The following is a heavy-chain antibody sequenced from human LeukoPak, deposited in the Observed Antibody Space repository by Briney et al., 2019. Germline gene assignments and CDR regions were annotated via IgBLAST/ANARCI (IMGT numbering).Heavy chain of an antibody. V-gene: IGHV3-21*01. J-gene: IGHJ3*02. CDR3: ARDQWELLPDAFDI. CDR1: GFTFTSYA. D-gene: IGHD1-26*01. Sequence: GGSLRLSCTASGFTFTSYAMHWVRQAPGKGLEWVSSISSSSSYIYYADSVKGRFTISRDNAKNSLYLQMNSLRAEDTAVYYCARDQWELLPDAFDIWGQGTMVTVSS. CDR2: ISSSSSYI.